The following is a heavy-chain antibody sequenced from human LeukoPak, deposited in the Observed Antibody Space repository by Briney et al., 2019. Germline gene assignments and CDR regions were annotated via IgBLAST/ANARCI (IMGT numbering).Heavy chain of an antibody. D-gene: IGHD6-19*01. J-gene: IGHJ4*02. CDR2: ISAYNGNT. Sequence: GASVKVPCKASGYTFTSYDFNWVRQATGQRPEWMGWISAYNGNTNYAQKLQGRVTMTTDTSTSTAYMELRSLRSDDTAVYYCARDVKYSSGWYGSFDYWGQGTLVTVSS. V-gene: IGHV1-18*01. CDR3: ARDVKYSSGWYGSFDY. CDR1: GYTFTSYD.